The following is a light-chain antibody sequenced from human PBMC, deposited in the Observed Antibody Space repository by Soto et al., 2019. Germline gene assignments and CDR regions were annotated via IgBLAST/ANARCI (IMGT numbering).Light chain of an antibody. CDR3: QQYHIYSGK. Sequence: DIQMTQSPSTLSASVGDRVTITCLASRTIDSLLAWYQQSRWKPPNLLIYTSSTVASGAPSRFSGSGSGTEFTLTINSLQPDDFATYYCQQYHIYSGKFGQGTKV. CDR1: RTIDSL. CDR2: TSS. V-gene: IGKV1-5*03. J-gene: IGKJ1*01.